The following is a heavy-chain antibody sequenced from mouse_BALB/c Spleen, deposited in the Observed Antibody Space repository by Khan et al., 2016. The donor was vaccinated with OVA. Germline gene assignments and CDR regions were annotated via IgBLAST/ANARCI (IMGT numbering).Heavy chain of an antibody. CDR1: GYTFTSYY. CDR2: INPSNGGN. V-gene: IGHV1S81*02. J-gene: IGHJ3*01. D-gene: IGHD1-1*02. CDR3: TRSGYGAFAY. Sequence: VQLQQSGAELVKPGASVRLSCKASGYTFTSYYLYWVKQRPGHGLEWIGDINPSNGGNNFNENFKNKATLTVDKSSSTAYMQLSSLTSEDSAVYYCTRSGYGAFAYWGQGTLVTVSA.